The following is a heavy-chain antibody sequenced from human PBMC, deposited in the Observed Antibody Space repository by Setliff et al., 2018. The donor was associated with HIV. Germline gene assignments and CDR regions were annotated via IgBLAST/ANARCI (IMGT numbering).Heavy chain of an antibody. J-gene: IGHJ4*02. CDR3: TKKTAAYTSGSWLHY. Sequence: GGSLRLSCAASGFTFSRYSMNWVRQAPGKGLEWVSSISSSSSYIYYADSVKGRFTISRDNAKNSLYLQMNSLRAEDTAVYYCTKKTAAYTSGSWLHYWGQGTLVTVSS. CDR1: GFTFSRYS. CDR2: ISSSSSYI. D-gene: IGHD3-10*01. V-gene: IGHV3-21*04.